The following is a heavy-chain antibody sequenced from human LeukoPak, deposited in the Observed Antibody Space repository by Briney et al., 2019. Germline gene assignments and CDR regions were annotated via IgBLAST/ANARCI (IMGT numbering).Heavy chain of an antibody. CDR2: ISPSGGST. D-gene: IGHD3-10*01. J-gene: IGHJ4*02. V-gene: IGHV1-46*01. CDR1: GYIFTDYY. Sequence: GASVKVSCKASGYIFTDYYMHWVRQAPGQGPEWMGVISPSGGSTTYAQKFQGRVTITADESTSTAYMELSSLRSEDTAVYYCARGAYRSGSYYPFDYWGQGTLVTVSS. CDR3: ARGAYRSGSYYPFDY.